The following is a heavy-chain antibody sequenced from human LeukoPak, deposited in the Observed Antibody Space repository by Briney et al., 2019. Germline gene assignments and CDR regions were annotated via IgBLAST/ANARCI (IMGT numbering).Heavy chain of an antibody. D-gene: IGHD3-9*01. Sequence: GGSLRLSCTASGFTFGDYAMSWVRQAPGKGLEWVGFIRSKAYGGTTEYAASVKGRFTISRDDSKSIAYLQMNSLRAEDTAVYYCAKLGGLRYFDWLSNTFDYWGQGTLVTVPS. V-gene: IGHV3-49*04. CDR1: GFTFGDYA. J-gene: IGHJ4*02. CDR2: IRSKAYGGTT. CDR3: AKLGGLRYFDWLSNTFDY.